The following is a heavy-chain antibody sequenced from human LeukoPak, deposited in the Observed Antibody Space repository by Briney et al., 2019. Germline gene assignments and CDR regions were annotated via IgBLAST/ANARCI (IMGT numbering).Heavy chain of an antibody. CDR2: MKPNSGDT. D-gene: IGHD6-13*01. CDR3: ARGSPESSSSDY. V-gene: IGHV1-8*01. CDR1: GYTFTSYD. Sequence: ASVKVSCKASGYTFTSYDINWVRQATGQGLEWMGWMKPNSGDTGYAQKFQGRVTMTRNTSISTAYMELSSLTSEDTAVYYCARGSPESSSSDYWGQGTLVTVSS. J-gene: IGHJ4*02.